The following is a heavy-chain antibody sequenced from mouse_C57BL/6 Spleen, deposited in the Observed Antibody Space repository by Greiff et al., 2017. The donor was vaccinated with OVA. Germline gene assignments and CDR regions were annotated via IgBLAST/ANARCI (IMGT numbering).Heavy chain of an antibody. V-gene: IGHV1-42*01. CDR2: INPSTGGT. CDR1: GYSFTGYY. Sequence: EVQLQQSGPELVKPGASVKISCKASGYSFTGYYMNWVKQSPEKSLEWIGGINPSTGGTTYNQKFKAKATLTVDKSSSTAYMQLKSLTSEDSAVYYCARESYGSSYDYFDYWGQGTTLTVSS. CDR3: ARESYGSSYDYFDY. D-gene: IGHD1-1*01. J-gene: IGHJ2*01.